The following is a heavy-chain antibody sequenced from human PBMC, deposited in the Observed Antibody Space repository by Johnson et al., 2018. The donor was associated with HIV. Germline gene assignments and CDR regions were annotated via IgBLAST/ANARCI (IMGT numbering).Heavy chain of an antibody. J-gene: IGHJ3*02. Sequence: EVQLVESGGGLVKPGGSLRLSCAASGFTFSNAWMSWVRQAPGKGLEWVGRIKSKTDGGTTDYAAPVKGRFTISRDDSKNTLYLQMNSLRAEDTAVYYCAKSYYEEGRPMGVDAFDIWGQGTMVTVSS. CDR1: GFTFSNAW. V-gene: IGHV3-15*01. CDR2: IKSKTDGGTT. CDR3: AKSYYEEGRPMGVDAFDI. D-gene: IGHD1-26*01.